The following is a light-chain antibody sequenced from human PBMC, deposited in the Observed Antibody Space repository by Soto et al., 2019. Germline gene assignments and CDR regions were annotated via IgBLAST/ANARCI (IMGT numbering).Light chain of an antibody. CDR2: AAS. Sequence: DIQMTQSPSSLSASVGDRVTITCRASQSISSYLDWYQQKPGQAPKLLLYAASSLQSGVPSRFSGSGSGTDFTLTISSLQPEDFATYYCQQSYSTPWTFGQGTKVDIK. CDR1: QSISSY. V-gene: IGKV1-39*01. J-gene: IGKJ1*01. CDR3: QQSYSTPWT.